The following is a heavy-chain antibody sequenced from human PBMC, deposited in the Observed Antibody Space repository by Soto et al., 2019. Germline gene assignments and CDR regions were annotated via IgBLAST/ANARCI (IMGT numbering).Heavy chain of an antibody. D-gene: IGHD2-8*01. V-gene: IGHV2-5*01. CDR2: IYWPDEM. CDR3: AHRVPYSDSNGYFALRIDWFDL. CDR1: GFSLTTRGEG. Sequence: QITLKESGPTQLQPTETLTLTCIFSGFSLTTRGEGVGWIRQPPGKAPEWLALIYWPDEMFYNPSLKDRLTFTKYTSKNQELLTMTIMDPVDTATYYCAHRVPYSDSNGYFALRIDWFDLWGPGISVTLSS. J-gene: IGHJ5*02.